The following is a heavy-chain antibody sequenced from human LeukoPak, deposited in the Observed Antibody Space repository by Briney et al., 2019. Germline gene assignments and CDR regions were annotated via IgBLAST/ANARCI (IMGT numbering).Heavy chain of an antibody. J-gene: IGHJ4*02. CDR3: AKEDSGYDPRGGYFDY. CDR1: GFTFSSYG. CDR2: ISYDGSNK. Sequence: GGSLRLSCAASGFTFSSYGMHWVRQAPGKGLEWVAVISYDGSNKYYADSVKGRFTISRDNSKNTLYLQMNSLRAEDTAVYYCAKEDSGYDPRGGYFDYWGQGTLVTVSS. V-gene: IGHV3-30*18. D-gene: IGHD5-12*01.